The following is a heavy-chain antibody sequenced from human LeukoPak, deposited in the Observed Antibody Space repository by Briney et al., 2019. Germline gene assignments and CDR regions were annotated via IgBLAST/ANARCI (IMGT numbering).Heavy chain of an antibody. V-gene: IGHV3-30*18. J-gene: IGHJ4*02. CDR1: GFTFSSYG. Sequence: GGSLRLSCAASGFTFSSYGMHWVRQAPGKGLEWVAVISYDGSNKYYADSVKGRFTISRDNSKNTLYLQMNSLRAEDTAVYYCAKDSRGLRSYYTFDCWGQGTLVTVSS. D-gene: IGHD3-10*01. CDR2: ISYDGSNK. CDR3: AKDSRGLRSYYTFDC.